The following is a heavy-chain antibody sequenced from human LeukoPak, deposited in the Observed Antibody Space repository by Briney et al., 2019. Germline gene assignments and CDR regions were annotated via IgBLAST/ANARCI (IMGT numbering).Heavy chain of an antibody. CDR1: GGSISSYY. V-gene: IGHV4-59*01. CDR2: VYYSGST. CDR3: ARGGSESYRNYYYMDV. Sequence: SETLSLTCTVSGGSISSYYGSWIRQPPGKGLEWIGYVYYSGSTNYNPSLKSRVTISVDTSKNQFSLKLSSVTAADTAVYYCARGGSESYRNYYYMDVWGKRTTVTLSS. J-gene: IGHJ6*03. D-gene: IGHD3-10*01.